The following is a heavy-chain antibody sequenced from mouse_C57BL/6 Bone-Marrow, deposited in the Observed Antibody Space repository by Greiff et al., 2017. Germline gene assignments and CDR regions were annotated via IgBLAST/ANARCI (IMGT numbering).Heavy chain of an antibody. CDR2: ISGGGSYT. CDR3: ARDYDYVYYAMDY. V-gene: IGHV5-4*01. Sequence: EVHLVESGGGLVKPGGSLKLSCAASGFTFSSYAMSWVRQTPEKRLEWVATISGGGSYTYYPDNVKGRFTISRDNAKNNLYLQMSHLKSEYTARYYCARDYDYVYYAMDYWGQGTSVTVSS. J-gene: IGHJ4*01. CDR1: GFTFSSYA. D-gene: IGHD2-4*01.